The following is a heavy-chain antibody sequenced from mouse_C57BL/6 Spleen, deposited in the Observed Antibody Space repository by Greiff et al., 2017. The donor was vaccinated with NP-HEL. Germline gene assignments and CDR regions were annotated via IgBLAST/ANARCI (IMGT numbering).Heavy chain of an antibody. CDR1: GYTFTSYW. J-gene: IGHJ3*01. V-gene: IGHV1-50*01. Sequence: VQLQQSGAELVKPGASVKLSCKASGYTFTSYWMQWVKQRPGQGLEWIGEIDPSDSYTNYNQKFKGKATLTVDTSSSTAYMQLSSLTSEDSAVYYCATWPAWFAYWGQGTLVTVSA. CDR2: IDPSDSYT. CDR3: ATWPAWFAY.